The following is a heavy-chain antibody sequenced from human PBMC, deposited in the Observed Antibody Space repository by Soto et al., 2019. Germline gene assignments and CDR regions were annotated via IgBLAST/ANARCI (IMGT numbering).Heavy chain of an antibody. J-gene: IGHJ4*02. V-gene: IGHV4-61*08. CDR3: ARGYGRNFDY. CDR2: IYYSGST. CDR1: GVSISSGGYS. D-gene: IGHD5-18*01. Sequence: SETLSLTCAVSGVSISSGGYSWSWIRQPPGKGLEWIGYIYYSGSTNYNPSLKSRVTISVDTSKNQFSLKLSSVTAADTAVYYCARGYGRNFDYWGQGTLVTVS.